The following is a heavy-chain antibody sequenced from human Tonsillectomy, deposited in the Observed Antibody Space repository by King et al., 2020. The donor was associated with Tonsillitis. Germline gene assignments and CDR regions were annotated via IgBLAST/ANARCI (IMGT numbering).Heavy chain of an antibody. CDR1: GFSGFTFNNAW. D-gene: IGHD5-24*01. CDR2: IQSKTDGGEI. J-gene: IGHJ4*02. Sequence: VQLVESGGGLVEPGGSLRLSCAASGFSGFTFNNAWMSWGRQAPGKGLEWGGRIQSKTDGGEIDYAAPGKGRFTISKDSSKRTLSLEMNTPKTEETAVDYGVSAEGGMATIWGYWGQGTLVTVSS. CDR3: VSAEGGMATIWGY. V-gene: IGHV3-15*01.